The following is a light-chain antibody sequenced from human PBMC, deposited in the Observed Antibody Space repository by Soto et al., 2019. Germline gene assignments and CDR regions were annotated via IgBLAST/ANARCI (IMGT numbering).Light chain of an antibody. CDR1: QSVSSN. CDR2: GAS. CDR3: QQYNNWLTWT. Sequence: EIVMTQSPATLSVSPGERANLSCRASQSVSSNLAWYQQKPGQAPRLLIYGASTRATGIPARFSGSGSGTEFTLTISSLQSEDFAVYYCQQYNNWLTWTFGQGTKVEIK. J-gene: IGKJ1*01. V-gene: IGKV3-15*01.